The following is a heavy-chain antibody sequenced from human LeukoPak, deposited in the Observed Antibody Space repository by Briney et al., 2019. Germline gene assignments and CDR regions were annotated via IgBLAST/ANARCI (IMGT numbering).Heavy chain of an antibody. CDR2: ISSSSSYI. CDR1: GFTLSSYA. V-gene: IGHV3-21*01. CDR3: ARDQNTRRGYCSSTSCSGDYYYYYMDV. J-gene: IGHJ6*03. D-gene: IGHD2-2*01. Sequence: GGSLRLSCAASGFTLSSYAMNWVRQAPGKGLEWVSSISSSSSYIYYADSVKGRFTISRDNAKNSLYLQMNSLRAEDTAVYYCARDQNTRRGYCSSTSCSGDYYYYYMDVWGKGTTVTVSS.